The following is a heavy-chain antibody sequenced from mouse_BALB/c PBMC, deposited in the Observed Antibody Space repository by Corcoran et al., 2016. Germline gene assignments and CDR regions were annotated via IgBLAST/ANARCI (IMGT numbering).Heavy chain of an antibody. Sequence: DVQLQESGPGLVKPSQSLSLTCSVTGYSITSDYYWNWIRQFPGNKLEWMGYITYDGSNNYNPSLKNRISITRDTSKNQFFLKLNSVTTEDTATYYCARRYEWFAYWSQGTLVTVSA. D-gene: IGHD1-1*01. CDR3: ARRYEWFAY. V-gene: IGHV3-6*02. CDR2: ITYDGSN. CDR1: GYSITSDYY. J-gene: IGHJ3*01.